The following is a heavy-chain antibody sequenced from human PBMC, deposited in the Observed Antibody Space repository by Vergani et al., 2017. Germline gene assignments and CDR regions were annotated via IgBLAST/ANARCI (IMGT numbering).Heavy chain of an antibody. CDR1: GFTFGDHG. Sequence: QVQLVESGGGVVQPGRSLRLSCAASGFTFGDHGIHWVRRAPGKGLEWVALISYDGTNKYYTNSVRGRFTISRDNAKNSLYLQMNSLRAEDTAVYYCARGLRAAAGKGSYYYYMDVWGKGP. V-gene: IGHV3-30-3*01. CDR3: ARGLRAAAGKGSYYYYMDV. D-gene: IGHD6-13*01. CDR2: ISYDGTNK. J-gene: IGHJ6*03.